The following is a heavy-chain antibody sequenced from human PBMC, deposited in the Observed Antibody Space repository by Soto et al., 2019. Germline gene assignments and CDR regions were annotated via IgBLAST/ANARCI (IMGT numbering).Heavy chain of an antibody. CDR2: INAGNGNT. CDR3: ARPRDYDDCLDS. D-gene: IGHD3-22*01. J-gene: IGHJ4*02. CDR1: GYTFTRYN. V-gene: IGHV1-3*01. Sequence: GASVKVSCKASGYTFTRYNMHWVRQAPGQRLEWMGWINAGNGNTKYSQKFQGRVTITRDTSANTAYMELSSLISEDTAVYYCARPRDYDDCLDSCGQGTLVTVSS.